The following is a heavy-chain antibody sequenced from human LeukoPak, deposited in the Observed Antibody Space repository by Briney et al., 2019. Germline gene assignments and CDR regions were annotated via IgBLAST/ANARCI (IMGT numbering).Heavy chain of an antibody. Sequence: GGSLRLPCAASGFTFSTYGMHWVRQAPGKGLEWVAFMHYDGNIKYYADSVKGRFAISRDSSKNTLYLQMNSLRAEDTAVYYCAKDACSGGTCYGGWYCDLWGRGTLVTVSS. CDR1: GFTFSTYG. D-gene: IGHD2-15*01. CDR2: MHYDGNIK. J-gene: IGHJ2*01. CDR3: AKDACSGGTCYGGWYCDL. V-gene: IGHV3-30*02.